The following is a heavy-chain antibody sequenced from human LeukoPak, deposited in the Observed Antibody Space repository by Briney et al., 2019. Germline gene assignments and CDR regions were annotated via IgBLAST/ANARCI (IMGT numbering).Heavy chain of an antibody. J-gene: IGHJ3*02. CDR2: ISAYNGNT. CDR3: ARDDRYNWNDGAEKTSFHDAFDI. D-gene: IGHD1-20*01. CDR1: GSTFTTYG. Sequence: ASVKVSCKASGSTFTTYGISWVRQAPGQGLEWMGWISAYNGNTDYAQKLQGRVTMTTDTSTSTAYMELRSLRSDDTAVYYCARDDRYNWNDGAEKTSFHDAFDIWGQGTMVTVSS. V-gene: IGHV1-18*01.